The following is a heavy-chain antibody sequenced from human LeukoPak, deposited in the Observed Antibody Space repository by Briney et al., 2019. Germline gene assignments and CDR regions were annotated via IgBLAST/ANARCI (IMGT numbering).Heavy chain of an antibody. CDR2: IYYSGST. V-gene: IGHV4-39*01. Sequence: SETLSLTCTVSGGSISSSSYYWGWIRQPPGKGLEWIGSIYYSGSTYCNPSLKSRVTISVDTSKNQFSLKLSSVTAADTAVYYCARREYDYVWGSYRPPPFDYWGQGTLVTVSS. D-gene: IGHD3-16*02. CDR3: ARREYDYVWGSYRPPPFDY. CDR1: GGSISSSSYY. J-gene: IGHJ4*02.